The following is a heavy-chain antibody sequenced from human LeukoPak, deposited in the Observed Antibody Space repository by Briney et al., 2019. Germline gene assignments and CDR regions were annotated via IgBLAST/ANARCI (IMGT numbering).Heavy chain of an antibody. Sequence: SETLSLTCTVSGGSISSYYWSWIRQPPGKGLELIGYIYYSGSTNYNPSLKSRVTISVDTSKNQFSLKLSSVTAADTAVYYCARGGYCSGGSCYYFDYWGQGTLVTVSS. CDR2: IYYSGST. J-gene: IGHJ4*02. V-gene: IGHV4-59*01. CDR1: GGSISSYY. CDR3: ARGGYCSGGSCYYFDY. D-gene: IGHD2-15*01.